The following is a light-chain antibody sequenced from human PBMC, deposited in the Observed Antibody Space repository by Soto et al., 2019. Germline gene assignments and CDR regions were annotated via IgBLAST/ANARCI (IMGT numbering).Light chain of an antibody. CDR1: QSISRW. V-gene: IGKV1-5*01. CDR2: DAS. CDR3: QQYNTYST. Sequence: DMQMTQSPSTLSASNGDRVTITCRASQSISRWLAWYQQKPGKAPQALIYDASSLKSGVPSRFSGNGSGTEFTLTISSLQPDDFATYYCQQYNTYSTFGQGTRLEIK. J-gene: IGKJ5*01.